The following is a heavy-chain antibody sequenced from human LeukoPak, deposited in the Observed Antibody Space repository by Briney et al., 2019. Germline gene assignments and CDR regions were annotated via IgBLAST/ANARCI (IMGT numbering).Heavy chain of an antibody. Sequence: PSETLSLTCSVAGGSTSGYCWGCIQQPPGKGLEWIGYMHYSGSTNYNPSLKSRVTISLNTSKNQFSLKLSSVTAADTAVYYCTRVTKIWEYFDYWGRGTLVTVSS. D-gene: IGHD1-26*01. V-gene: IGHV4-59*01. CDR1: GGSTSGYC. CDR2: MHYSGST. J-gene: IGHJ4*02. CDR3: TRVTKIWEYFDY.